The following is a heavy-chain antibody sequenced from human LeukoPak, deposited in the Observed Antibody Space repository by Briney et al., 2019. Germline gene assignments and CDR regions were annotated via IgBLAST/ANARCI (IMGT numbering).Heavy chain of an antibody. J-gene: IGHJ4*02. CDR3: VKSRRVGANQRGLFDY. D-gene: IGHD1-26*01. V-gene: IGHV3-23*01. Sequence: GGSLRLSCAPSGFTFSRHGTHWVRQAPGKGLEWVSSVSGSGRNTFYPDSVEGRFTISRDNSKNTVYPQMNSLRADDTAVYYCVKSRRVGANQRGLFDYWGQGTLVTVSP. CDR1: GFTFSRHG. CDR2: VSGSGRNT.